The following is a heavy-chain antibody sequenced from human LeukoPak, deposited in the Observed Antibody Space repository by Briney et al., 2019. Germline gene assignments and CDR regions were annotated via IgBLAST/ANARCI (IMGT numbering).Heavy chain of an antibody. D-gene: IGHD3-22*01. V-gene: IGHV4-61*01. CDR3: ARHGGYHSPIDY. J-gene: IGHJ4*02. CDR2: TYYTGST. Sequence: SETLSLTCTVSGGSISSGSYYWSWIRQPPGKGLEWIGYTYYTGSTNYNPSLKSRVSISVDTSKNQFSLKLSSVTAADTAVYYCARHGGYHSPIDYWGQGTLVTVSS. CDR1: GGSISSGSYY.